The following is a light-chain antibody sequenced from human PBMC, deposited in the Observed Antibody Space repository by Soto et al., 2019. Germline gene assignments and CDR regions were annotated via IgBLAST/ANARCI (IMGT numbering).Light chain of an antibody. V-gene: IGKV3-20*01. CDR1: QSVGTNY. Sequence: EIVLTQSPGTLSLSRGESATLSCTASQSVGTNYIAWYQQRPGQSPKLLIYRASIRATDIPDRFSGSGSGTEFTIISYGLPPQDFAFYFCQRYSPSLPWAFGQGTRVELK. CDR2: RAS. J-gene: IGKJ1*01. CDR3: QRYSPSLPWA.